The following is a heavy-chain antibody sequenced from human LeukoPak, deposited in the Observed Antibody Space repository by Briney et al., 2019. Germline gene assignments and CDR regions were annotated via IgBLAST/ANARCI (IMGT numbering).Heavy chain of an antibody. CDR2: IYYSGST. CDR3: ARVPQWLAFDY. J-gene: IGHJ4*02. V-gene: IGHV4-59*01. CDR1: GGSISSYY. D-gene: IGHD6-19*01. Sequence: SETLSLTCTVSGGSISSYYWSWIRQPPGKGLEWIGYIYYSGSTNYDPSLKSRVTISVDTSKNQFSLKLSSVTAADTAVYYCARVPQWLAFDYWGQGTLVTVSS.